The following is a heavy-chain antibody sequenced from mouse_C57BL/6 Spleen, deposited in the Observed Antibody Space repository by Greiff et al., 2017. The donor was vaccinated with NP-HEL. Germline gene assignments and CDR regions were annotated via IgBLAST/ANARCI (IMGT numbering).Heavy chain of an antibody. V-gene: IGHV3-1*01. CDR1: GYSITSGYD. CDR2: ISYSGST. D-gene: IGHD1-1*01. Sequence: EVQGVESGPGMVKPSQSLSLTCTVTGYSITSGYDWHWIRHFPGNKLEWMGYISYSGSTNYNPSLKSRISITHDTSKNHFFLKLNSVTTEDTATYYCARTTTGAMDYWGQGTSVTVSS. J-gene: IGHJ4*01. CDR3: ARTTTGAMDY.